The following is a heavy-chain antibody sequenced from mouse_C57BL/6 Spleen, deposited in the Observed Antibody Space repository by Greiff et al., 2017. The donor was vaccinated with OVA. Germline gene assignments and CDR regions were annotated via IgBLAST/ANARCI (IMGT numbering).Heavy chain of an antibody. CDR3: ARNFGLQAWFAY. J-gene: IGHJ3*01. Sequence: VKLMESGPGLVQPSQSLSITCTVSGFSLTNYNIHWVRQSPGKGLEWLGVIWSGGNTDYNAAFISRLSISKDNSKSQVFFKMNSLQVDDTAIYYCARNFGLQAWFAYWGQGTLVTVSA. D-gene: IGHD2-4*01. V-gene: IGHV2-2*01. CDR2: IWSGGNT. CDR1: GFSLTNYN.